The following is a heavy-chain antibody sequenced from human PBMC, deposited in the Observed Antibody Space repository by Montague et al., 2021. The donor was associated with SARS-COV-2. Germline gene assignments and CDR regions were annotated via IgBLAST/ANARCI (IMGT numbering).Heavy chain of an antibody. CDR3: ARELQYNWFDP. D-gene: IGHD2-21*02. V-gene: IGHV4-39*07. CDR1: GGSISSPDYY. Sequence: SETLSPTCTVSGGSISSPDYYWGWIRQSPGKGLEWIGSISYAGRTYYNPCLESRVTMPVDTSNNQFSLNLSSVTAADTAMYYCARELQYNWFDPWGQGTLVTVSS. CDR2: ISYAGRT. J-gene: IGHJ5*02.